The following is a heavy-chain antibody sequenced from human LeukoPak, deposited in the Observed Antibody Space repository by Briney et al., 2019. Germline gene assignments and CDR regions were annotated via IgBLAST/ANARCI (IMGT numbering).Heavy chain of an antibody. D-gene: IGHD3-16*02. CDR3: AKIGSMITFGGVIVI. Sequence: GGSLRLSCSASGFIISDYAMHWVRQAPGKGLEWVAVISYDGSNKYYADSVKGRFTISRDNSKNTLYLQMNSLRAEDTAVYYCAKIGSMITFGGVIVIWGQGTLVTVSS. CDR1: GFIISDYA. CDR2: ISYDGSNK. J-gene: IGHJ4*02. V-gene: IGHV3-30*18.